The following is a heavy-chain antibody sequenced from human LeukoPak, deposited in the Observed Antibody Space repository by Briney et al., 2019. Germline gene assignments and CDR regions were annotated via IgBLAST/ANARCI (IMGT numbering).Heavy chain of an antibody. V-gene: IGHV4-59*01. Sequence: SETLSLTCTVSGGSISSYYWSWIRQPPGKGLEWIGYIYYGGSTNYNPSLKSRVTISVDTSKNQFSLKLSSVTAADTAVYYCARARYSSSWVDYWGQGTLVTVSS. D-gene: IGHD6-13*01. J-gene: IGHJ4*02. CDR2: IYYGGST. CDR3: ARARYSSSWVDY. CDR1: GGSISSYY.